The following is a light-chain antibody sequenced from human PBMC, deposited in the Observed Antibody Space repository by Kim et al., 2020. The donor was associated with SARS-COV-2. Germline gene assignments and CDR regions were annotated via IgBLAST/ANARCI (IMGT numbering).Light chain of an antibody. V-gene: IGKV3-15*01. CDR3: QQSNDWPPLT. Sequence: SPGERATLSCRAIQTINNKLVWYQHRPGQAPRLLIYDATTRATGVPARFIGSGSETDFTLTISSLQSEDFAVYYCQQSNDWPPLTFGQGTKVDIK. J-gene: IGKJ1*01. CDR2: DAT. CDR1: QTINNK.